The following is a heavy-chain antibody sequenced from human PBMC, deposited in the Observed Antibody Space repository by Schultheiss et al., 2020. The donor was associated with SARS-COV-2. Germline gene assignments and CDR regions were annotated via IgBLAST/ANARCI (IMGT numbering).Heavy chain of an antibody. CDR2: IGTAGDT. D-gene: IGHD1-26*01. CDR1: GFTFSSYD. V-gene: IGHV3-13*01. CDR3: VKGRWELLGNWFDP. Sequence: GESLKISCAASGFTFSSYDMHWVRQATGKGLEWVSAIGTAGDTYYPGSVKGRFTISRDNSKNTLYLQMSSLRAEDTAVYYCVKGRWELLGNWFDPWGQGTLVTVSS. J-gene: IGHJ5*02.